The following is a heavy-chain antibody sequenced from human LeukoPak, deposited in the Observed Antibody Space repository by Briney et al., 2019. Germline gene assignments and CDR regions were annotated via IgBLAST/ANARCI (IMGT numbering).Heavy chain of an antibody. CDR1: GGSFSGYY. CDR2: INHSGST. D-gene: IGHD6-13*01. J-gene: IGHJ6*02. Sequence: SETLSLTCAVYGGSFSGYYWSWIRQPPGKGLEWIGEINHSGSTNYNPSLKSRVTISKNQFSLKLSSVTAADTAVYYCASGIGIAAAHYYGMDVWGQGTTVTVSS. CDR3: ASGIGIAAAHYYGMDV. V-gene: IGHV4-34*01.